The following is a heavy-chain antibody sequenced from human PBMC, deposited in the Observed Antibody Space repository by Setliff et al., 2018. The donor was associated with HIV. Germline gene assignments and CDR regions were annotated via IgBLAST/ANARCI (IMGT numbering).Heavy chain of an antibody. V-gene: IGHV1-18*01. J-gene: IGHJ3*02. CDR1: GYTFSTYG. Sequence: ASVKVSCKASGYTFSTYGISWVRQAPGQGLEWMGWITPYNNNTQYTQHLQGRVTMTTDTYTSTAYMDLRSLRSDDTAVYYCARVPYRSAWFSGGHDAFDIWGQGTMVTVSS. D-gene: IGHD6-19*01. CDR3: ARVPYRSAWFSGGHDAFDI. CDR2: ITPYNNNT.